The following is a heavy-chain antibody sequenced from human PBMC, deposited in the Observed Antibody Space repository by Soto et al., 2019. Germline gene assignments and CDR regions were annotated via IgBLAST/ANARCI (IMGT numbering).Heavy chain of an antibody. CDR2: IVPIYRTA. CDR1: GGTFSSYR. D-gene: IGHD6-13*01. Sequence: QVQLVQSGAEVKKPGSSVKVSCKASGGTFSSYRINWVRQAPGQGLECVGGIVPIYRTADYAQKFQGRVTITADESARTAYMELRSLKSQDTAVYYCARDSGAKLSSSWGQGTLVTVSS. V-gene: IGHV1-69*01. CDR3: ARDSGAKLSSS. J-gene: IGHJ4*02.